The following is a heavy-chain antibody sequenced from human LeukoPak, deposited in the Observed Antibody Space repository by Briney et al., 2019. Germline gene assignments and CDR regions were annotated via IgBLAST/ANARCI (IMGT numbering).Heavy chain of an antibody. CDR3: AKDLPGGNFDY. CDR1: GFTFSRSG. V-gene: IGHV3-30*02. D-gene: IGHD3-16*01. CDR2: IRKDGSNT. Sequence: PGGSLRLSCAASGFTFSRSGMHWVRQAPDKGLEWVAFIRKDGSNTYYGDSVKGRFTISRDNSKNTLCLQMSSLRPEDAAVYYCAKDLPGGNFDYWGQGTLVSVSS. J-gene: IGHJ4*02.